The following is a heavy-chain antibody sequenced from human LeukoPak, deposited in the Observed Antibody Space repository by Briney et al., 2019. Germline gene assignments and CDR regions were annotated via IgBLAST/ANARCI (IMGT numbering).Heavy chain of an antibody. V-gene: IGHV1-58*02. CDR3: AAASSGIAGTEYNWFDP. D-gene: IGHD6-13*01. CDR2: IVVGSGNT. J-gene: IGHJ5*02. CDR1: GFTFTSSA. Sequence: SVKVSCKASGFTFTSSAMQWVRQARGQRLEWIGWIVVGSGNTNYAQKFQERVTITRDMSTSTAYMELSSLGSEDTAVYYCAAASSGIAGTEYNWFDPWGQGTLVTVSS.